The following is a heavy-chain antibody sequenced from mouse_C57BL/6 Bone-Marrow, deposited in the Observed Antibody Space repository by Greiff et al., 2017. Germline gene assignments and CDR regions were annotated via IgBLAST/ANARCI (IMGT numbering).Heavy chain of an antibody. J-gene: IGHJ4*01. Sequence: QVQLQQPGAELVKPGASVKMSCKASGYTFTSYWITWVKQRPGQGLEWIGDIYPGSGSTNYNEKFKSKATLTVDTSSSTAYMQLSSLTSEDSAVYYCAREGFYYGGSYAMDYWGQGTAVTVSS. D-gene: IGHD1-1*01. CDR2: IYPGSGST. CDR1: GYTFTSYW. CDR3: AREGFYYGGSYAMDY. V-gene: IGHV1-55*01.